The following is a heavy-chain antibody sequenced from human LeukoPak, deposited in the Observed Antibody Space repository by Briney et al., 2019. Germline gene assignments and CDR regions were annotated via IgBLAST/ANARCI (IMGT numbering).Heavy chain of an antibody. CDR3: ARGEYSSGGGAYYYYYMDV. Sequence: SGTLSLTCAVSGGSISSSNWWSWVRQPPGKGLEWIGYIYYSGSTNYNPSLKSRVTISVDTSKNQFSLKLSSVTAADTAVYYCARGEYSSGGGAYYYYYMDVWGKGTTVTISS. CDR2: IYYSGST. V-gene: IGHV4-4*02. CDR1: GGSISSSNW. D-gene: IGHD6-19*01. J-gene: IGHJ6*03.